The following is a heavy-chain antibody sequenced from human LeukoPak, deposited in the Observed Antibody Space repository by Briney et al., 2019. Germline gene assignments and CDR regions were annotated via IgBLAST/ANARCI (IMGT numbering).Heavy chain of an antibody. V-gene: IGHV3-23*01. D-gene: IGHD3-22*01. CDR2: IGGSGVNT. J-gene: IGHJ4*02. CDR1: GFTFSSYA. Sequence: GGSLRLSCAASGFTFSSYAMSWVRQAPGKGLEWVSGIGGSGVNTYYADSVKGRFTISRDNSKNTLYLQMNSLRAEDTAVYYCAKDLAIVVVTASFDYWGQGTLVTVSS. CDR3: AKDLAIVVVTASFDY.